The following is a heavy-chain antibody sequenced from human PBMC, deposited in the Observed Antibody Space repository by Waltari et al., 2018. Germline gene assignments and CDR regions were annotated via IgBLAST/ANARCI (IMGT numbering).Heavy chain of an antibody. J-gene: IGHJ4*02. V-gene: IGHV4-34*01. Sequence: QVQLQQWGAGLLKPSETLSLTCAVYGGSFSGYYWSWIRQPPGQGLEWIGEINHNGSTNYNPSLKSRVTISVDTSKNQFSLKLSSVTAADTAVYYCARTEIPSSGRFYWGQGTLVTVSS. CDR3: ARTEIPSSGRFY. CDR1: GGSFSGYY. D-gene: IGHD6-19*01. CDR2: INHNGST.